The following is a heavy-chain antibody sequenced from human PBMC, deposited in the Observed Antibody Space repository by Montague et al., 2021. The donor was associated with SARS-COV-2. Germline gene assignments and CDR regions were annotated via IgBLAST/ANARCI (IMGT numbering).Heavy chain of an antibody. CDR2: ISQDETAK. J-gene: IGHJ4*02. Sequence: SLRLSCAASGFTSGDYQMTWVRKAPGKGLQWVANISQDETAKTYVDSVKGRFTISRDNAKNSLILQMNSLKDEDTAVYYCARSPRGSGTGWLDYWGQGTLVTVSS. V-gene: IGHV3-7*01. CDR1: GFTSGDYQ. CDR3: ARSPRGSGTGWLDY. D-gene: IGHD3/OR15-3a*01.